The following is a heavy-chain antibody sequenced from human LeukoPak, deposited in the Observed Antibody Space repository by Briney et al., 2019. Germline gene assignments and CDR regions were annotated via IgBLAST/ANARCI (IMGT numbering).Heavy chain of an antibody. V-gene: IGHV4-31*03. CDR3: AVGPHHYFDS. Sequence: SETLSLTCTVSGDSVNSGGYYWSWIRQHPGKGLEWIGYISYSGSTYYNPSLKSRLTISLDTSKNQFSLRLSSVSAADAAVYFCAVGPHHYFDSWGQGTLVTVSS. J-gene: IGHJ4*02. CDR2: ISYSGST. CDR1: GDSVNSGGYY.